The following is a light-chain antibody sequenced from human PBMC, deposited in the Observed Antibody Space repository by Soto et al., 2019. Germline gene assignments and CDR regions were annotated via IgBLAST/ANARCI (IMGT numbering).Light chain of an antibody. V-gene: IGLV2-14*01. CDR2: EVN. CDR3: SSYSTNSTLV. CDR1: SSDVGGNDY. J-gene: IGLJ1*01. Sequence: QSVLTQPASVSGSPGQSVTISCTGASSDVGGNDYVSWYQQHPGKAPKLILYEVNNRPSGVSNHFSGSKSGNTASLIISGLQADDEADYYCSSYSTNSTLVFGSGTKVTVL.